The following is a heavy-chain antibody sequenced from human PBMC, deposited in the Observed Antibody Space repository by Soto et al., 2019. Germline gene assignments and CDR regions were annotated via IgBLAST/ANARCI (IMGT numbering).Heavy chain of an antibody. CDR1: GFTFSSYG. J-gene: IGHJ4*02. D-gene: IGHD3-22*01. CDR3: AKDLYYYDSSGYLDY. Sequence: GGSLRLSCAASGFTFSSYGMHWVRQAPGKGLEWVAVISYDGSNKYYADSVKGRFTISRDNSKNTLYLQMNSLRAEDTAVYYCAKDLYYYDSSGYLDYWGQGTLVTVSS. V-gene: IGHV3-30*18. CDR2: ISYDGSNK.